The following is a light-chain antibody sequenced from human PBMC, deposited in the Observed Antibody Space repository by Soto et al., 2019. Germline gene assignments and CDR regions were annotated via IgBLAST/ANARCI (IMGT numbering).Light chain of an antibody. Sequence: QSVLPQPASVSGSPGQSITISCTGTSSVVGGYNYVSWYQQHPGKAPKLMIYDVSNRPSGVSNRFSGSKSGNTASLTISGLQAEDEADYYCSSYTSSSTLVFGTGTKVTVL. J-gene: IGLJ1*01. CDR3: SSYTSSSTLV. V-gene: IGLV2-14*01. CDR1: SSVVGGYNY. CDR2: DVS.